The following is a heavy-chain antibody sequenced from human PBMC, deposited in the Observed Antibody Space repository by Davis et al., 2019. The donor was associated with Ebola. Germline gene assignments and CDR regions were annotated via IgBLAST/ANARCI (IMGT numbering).Heavy chain of an antibody. CDR3: ARLWDTSMPTPPDY. D-gene: IGHD2/OR15-2a*01. V-gene: IGHV5-51*01. CDR1: GYSFTSYW. CDR2: ICPGDSHT. Sequence: GESLKISCKASGYSFTSYWIGWVRQLPGKGLEWMGIICPGDSHTRYSPSFQGQVTFSADKSISTAYLQWSSLKASDTAIYYCARLWDTSMPTPPDYWGQGTLVTVSS. J-gene: IGHJ4*02.